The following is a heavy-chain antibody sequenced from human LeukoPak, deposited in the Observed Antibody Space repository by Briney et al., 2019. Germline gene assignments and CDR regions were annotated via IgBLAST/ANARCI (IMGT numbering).Heavy chain of an antibody. Sequence: GASVKVSCKASGYTFTSYGISWVRQAPGQGLEWMGWISAYNGNTNYAQKLQGRVTMTTDTSTSTAYMELRSLRSDDTAVYYCVREYGYYDSSGYYSDYWGQGTLVTVSS. D-gene: IGHD3-22*01. J-gene: IGHJ4*02. CDR1: GYTFTSYG. V-gene: IGHV1-18*01. CDR2: ISAYNGNT. CDR3: VREYGYYDSSGYYSDY.